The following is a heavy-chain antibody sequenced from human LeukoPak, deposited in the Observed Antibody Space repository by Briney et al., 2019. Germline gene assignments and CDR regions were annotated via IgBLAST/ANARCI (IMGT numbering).Heavy chain of an antibody. Sequence: ASVKVSCKASDYTYTIYGISWVRQAPGQGLEWMGWISGYNGNTNYAQKFQARVTMTTDTSTTTAYMELRSLRSDDTAVYYCARDGTPGTTFRFDPWGQGTLVIVSS. J-gene: IGHJ5*02. CDR2: ISGYNGNT. CDR3: ARDGTPGTTFRFDP. D-gene: IGHD1-1*01. CDR1: DYTYTIYG. V-gene: IGHV1-18*01.